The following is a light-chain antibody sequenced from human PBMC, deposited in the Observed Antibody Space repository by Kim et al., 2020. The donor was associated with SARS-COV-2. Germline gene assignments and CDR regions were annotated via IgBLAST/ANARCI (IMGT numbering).Light chain of an antibody. J-gene: IGLJ1*01. CDR3: CAYAGTYYI. CDR2: EVS. V-gene: IGLV2-11*01. Sequence: PVLPVTIPCTETSSDVVKYKYFSWYQQHPGKAPKLIISEVSKRPAGVPDRFSGSKSGNTASLTISGLQAEDEADYYCCAYAGTYYIFGTGTKVTVL. CDR1: SSDVVKYKY.